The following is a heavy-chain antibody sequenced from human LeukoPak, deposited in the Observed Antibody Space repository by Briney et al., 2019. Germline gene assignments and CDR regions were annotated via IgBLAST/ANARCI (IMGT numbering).Heavy chain of an antibody. CDR3: AKDQYYYDSSGYSGGFDY. D-gene: IGHD3-22*01. CDR1: GFTFGSYA. Sequence: GGSLRLSCAASGFTFGSYAMSWVRQAPGKGLEWVSAISGSGGSTYYADSVKGRFTISRDNSKNTLYLQMNSLRAEDTAVYYCAKDQYYYDSSGYSGGFDYWGQGTLVTVSS. V-gene: IGHV3-23*01. CDR2: ISGSGGST. J-gene: IGHJ4*02.